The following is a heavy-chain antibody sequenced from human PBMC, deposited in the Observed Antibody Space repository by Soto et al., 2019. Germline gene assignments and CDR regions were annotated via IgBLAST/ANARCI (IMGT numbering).Heavy chain of an antibody. J-gene: IGHJ3*02. CDR3: AKLVGEFDAFDI. CDR2: IRSSRSYT. D-gene: IGHD3-10*01. CDR1: GFTFSSYS. V-gene: IGHV3-21*01. Sequence: LRLSCAASGFTFSSYSMNWVRQAPGKGLEWVSSIRSSRSYTYYADSVKGRFTISRDNAKNSLYLQMNSLRAEDTALYYCAKLVGEFDAFDIWGQGTMVTVSS.